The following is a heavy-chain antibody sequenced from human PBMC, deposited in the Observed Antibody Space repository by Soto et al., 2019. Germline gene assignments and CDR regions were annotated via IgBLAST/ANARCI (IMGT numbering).Heavy chain of an antibody. Sequence: EVQLLESGGGLIQAGGSLRLSCAASGFTLSSYAMSWVRQAPGKGLEWVSAISGSGGSTYYADSVKGRFTISRDNSKNTLYLQMNSLRAEDTAVYYCAKAYLKGRWYYYFDYWGQGTLVTVTS. J-gene: IGHJ4*02. CDR1: GFTLSSYA. V-gene: IGHV3-23*01. CDR2: ISGSGGST. D-gene: IGHD3-10*01. CDR3: AKAYLKGRWYYYFDY.